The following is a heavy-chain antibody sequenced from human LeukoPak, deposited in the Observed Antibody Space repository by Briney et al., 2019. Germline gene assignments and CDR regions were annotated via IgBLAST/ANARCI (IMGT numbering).Heavy chain of an antibody. J-gene: IGHJ5*02. V-gene: IGHV1-2*06. CDR3: ARVEDRGFDP. CDR2: IGPKSGGT. D-gene: IGHD3-22*01. Sequence: ASVKVSCKASGYTFTGYYIHWVRQAPGQGLEWMGRIGPKSGGTNYAQKFQGRVTMTRDTSISTAYMELNGLRSDDTAVYYCARVEDRGFDPWGQGTLVTVSS. CDR1: GYTFTGYY.